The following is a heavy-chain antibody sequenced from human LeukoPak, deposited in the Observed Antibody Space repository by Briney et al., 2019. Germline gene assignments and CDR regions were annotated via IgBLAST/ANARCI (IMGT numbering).Heavy chain of an antibody. CDR3: ARAPHFFDTSGSRYYFDY. V-gene: IGHV4-39*07. D-gene: IGHD3-22*01. CDR1: GGSISSSSYY. J-gene: IGHJ4*02. Sequence: SETLSLTCTVSGGSISSSSYYWGWIRQPPGKGLEWIGSIYYSGSTYYNPSLKSRVTISVDTSKNQFSLKLSSVTAADTAVYYCARAPHFFDTSGSRYYFDYWGQGTLVTVSS. CDR2: IYYSGST.